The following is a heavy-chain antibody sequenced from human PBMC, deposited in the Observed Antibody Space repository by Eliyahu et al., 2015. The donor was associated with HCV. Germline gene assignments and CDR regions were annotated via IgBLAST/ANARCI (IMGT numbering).Heavy chain of an antibody. V-gene: IGHV3-11*01. D-gene: IGHD3-3*01. Sequence: QEQLVESGGGLVKPGGSLRLSCAASGFTFSDYXMSWIRQAPGKGLEWLSYISSSGTIIYYADSVKGRFNISRDNAKNSLYLQTNSLRAEDTAVYYCARGYDFWSGYFSLGMDLWGQGTTVTVSS. CDR3: ARGYDFWSGYFSLGMDL. CDR2: ISSSGTII. CDR1: GFTFSDYX. J-gene: IGHJ6*02.